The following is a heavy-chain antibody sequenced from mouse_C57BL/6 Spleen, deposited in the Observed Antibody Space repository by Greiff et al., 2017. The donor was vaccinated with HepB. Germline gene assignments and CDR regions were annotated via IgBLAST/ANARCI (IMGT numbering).Heavy chain of an antibody. CDR3: AMTTVVPYYAMDY. CDR2: INPYNGDT. J-gene: IGHJ4*01. V-gene: IGHV1-20*01. CDR1: GYSFTGYF. D-gene: IGHD1-1*01. Sequence: EVKLQESGPELVKPGDSVKISCKASGYSFTGYFMNWVMQSHGKSLEWIGRINPYNGDTFYNQKFKGKATLTVDKSSSTAHMELRSLTSEDSAVYYCAMTTVVPYYAMDYWGQGTSVTVSS.